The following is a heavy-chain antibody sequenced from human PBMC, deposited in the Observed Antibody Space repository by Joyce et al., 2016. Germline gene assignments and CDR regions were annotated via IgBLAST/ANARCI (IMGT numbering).Heavy chain of an antibody. V-gene: IGHV4-34*01. Sequence: QVQLQEWGAGLLKPSETLSLTCAVYGGSLSGYYWSWIRQAPGMGLEWNGEVNDRGRTNYNPSLKSRATTSMDTSKNQFSLRLTTVTAADTAVYFCARARRGIILARGEMGEYLQHWGRGTVVIVSS. CDR2: VNDRGRT. D-gene: IGHD3-10*01. CDR3: ARARRGIILARGEMGEYLQH. CDR1: GGSLSGYY. J-gene: IGHJ1*01.